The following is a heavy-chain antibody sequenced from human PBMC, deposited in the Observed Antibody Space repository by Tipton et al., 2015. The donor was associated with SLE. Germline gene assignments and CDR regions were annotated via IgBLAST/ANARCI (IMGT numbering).Heavy chain of an antibody. Sequence: SLRLSCAASGFTFSSYWMHWVRQAPGKGLVWVSRINSDGSSTSYADSVRGRLTISRDNSKNTLTLQMNSLRPGDTAVYYCARGDSIFGVAPFDYWGQGTLVTVSS. D-gene: IGHD3-3*01. CDR2: INSDGSST. J-gene: IGHJ4*02. V-gene: IGHV3-74*01. CDR1: GFTFSSYW. CDR3: ARGDSIFGVAPFDY.